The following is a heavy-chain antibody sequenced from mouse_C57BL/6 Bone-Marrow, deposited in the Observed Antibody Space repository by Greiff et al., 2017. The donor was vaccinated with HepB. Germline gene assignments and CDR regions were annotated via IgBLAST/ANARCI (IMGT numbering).Heavy chain of an antibody. CDR2: ISYDGSN. Sequence: EVKLQESGPGLVKPSQSLSLTCSVTGYSITSGYYWNWIRQFPGNKLEWMGYISYDGSNNYNPSLKNRISITRDTSKNQFFLKLNSVTTEDTATYYCASPPPLNWTDWYFDVWGTGTTVTVSS. V-gene: IGHV3-6*01. CDR3: ASPPPLNWTDWYFDV. J-gene: IGHJ1*03. CDR1: GYSITSGYY. D-gene: IGHD4-1*01.